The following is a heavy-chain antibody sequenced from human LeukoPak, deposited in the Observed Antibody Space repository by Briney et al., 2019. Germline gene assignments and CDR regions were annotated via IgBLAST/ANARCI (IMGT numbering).Heavy chain of an antibody. V-gene: IGHV4-39*07. CDR1: GGSISTGTYY. J-gene: IGHJ6*04. CDR3: ARDRKYYYHMDV. Sequence: SETLSLTCTVSGGSISTGTYYWGWIRQPPGKGLEWIGSIYNSGSTYYNPSLKSRVTISVDTSKNQFSLKLSSVAAADTAVYYCARDRKYYYHMDVWGKGTTVTVSS. D-gene: IGHD1-14*01. CDR2: IYNSGST.